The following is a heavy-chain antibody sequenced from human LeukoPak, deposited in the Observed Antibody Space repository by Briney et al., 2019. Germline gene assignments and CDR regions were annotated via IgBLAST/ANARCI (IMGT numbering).Heavy chain of an antibody. D-gene: IGHD1-14*01. J-gene: IGHJ6*03. CDR3: ARGVAGVYFYYYMDV. Sequence: ASLKVPCKASGYTFTGYYMHWVRQAPGQGLEWMGWINPNNGDTHYAQKFQGTVTMTRDTSISTAYMELSSLRSDDTAVYYCARGVAGVYFYYYMDVWGKGTTVTVSS. CDR1: GYTFTGYY. V-gene: IGHV1-2*02. CDR2: INPNNGDT.